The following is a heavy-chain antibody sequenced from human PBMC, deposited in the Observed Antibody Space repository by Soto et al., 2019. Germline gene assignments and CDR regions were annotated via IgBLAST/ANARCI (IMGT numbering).Heavy chain of an antibody. CDR1: GGSISSYY. J-gene: IGHJ4*02. V-gene: IGHV4-59*01. CDR3: ARFVGGLPGD. Sequence: LSLTCTVSGGSISSYYWSWIRQPPGKGLEWIGYIYYSGSTNYNPSLKSRVTISVDTSKNQFSLKLSSVTAADTAVYYCARFVGGLPGDWGQGTLVTVSS. CDR2: IYYSGST. D-gene: IGHD7-27*01.